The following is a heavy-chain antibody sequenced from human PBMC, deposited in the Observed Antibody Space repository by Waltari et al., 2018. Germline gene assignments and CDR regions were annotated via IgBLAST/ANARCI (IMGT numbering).Heavy chain of an antibody. V-gene: IGHV1-69*05. D-gene: IGHD3-16*02. J-gene: IGHJ3*02. CDR3: ARVILPAPGGDAFDI. CDR1: GGTFSSNA. CDR2: IIPIFGTA. Sequence: QVQLVQSGAEVKKPGSSVKVSCQASGGTFSSNAISWVGQAPGQGLEWMGGIIPIFGTANYAQKFQGRVTITTDESTSTAYMELSSLRSEDTAVYYCARVILPAPGGDAFDIWGQGTMVTVSS.